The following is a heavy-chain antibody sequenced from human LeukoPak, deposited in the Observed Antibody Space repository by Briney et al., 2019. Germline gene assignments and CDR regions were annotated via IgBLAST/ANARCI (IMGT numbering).Heavy chain of an antibody. CDR2: INHSGST. V-gene: IGHV4-34*01. D-gene: IGHD4-23*01. Sequence: SETLSLTCAVYGGSFSGYCWSWIRQPPGKGLEWIGEINHSGSTNYNPSLKSRVTISVDTSKNQFSLKLSSVTAADTAVYYCARRGTVVTSEEYYFDYWGQGTLVTVSS. J-gene: IGHJ4*02. CDR1: GGSFSGYC. CDR3: ARRGTVVTSEEYYFDY.